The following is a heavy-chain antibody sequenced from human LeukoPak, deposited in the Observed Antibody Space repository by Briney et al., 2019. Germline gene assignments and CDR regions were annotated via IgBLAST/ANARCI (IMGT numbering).Heavy chain of an antibody. V-gene: IGHV1-2*06. J-gene: IGHJ4*02. CDR2: INPNSGGT. CDR3: ARDLGRDGYNYYS. CDR1: GYTFTGYY. D-gene: IGHD5-24*01. Sequence: ASVKVSCKASGYTFTGYYMHWVQQAPGQGLEWMGRINPNSGGTNYAQKFQGGVTMTRDTSINTAYMEVSRLRSDDTAIYYCARDLGRDGYNYYSWGQGTLVTVSS.